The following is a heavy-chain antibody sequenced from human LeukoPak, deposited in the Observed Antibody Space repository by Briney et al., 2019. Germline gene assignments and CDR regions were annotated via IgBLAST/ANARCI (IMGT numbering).Heavy chain of an antibody. D-gene: IGHD7-27*01. J-gene: IGHJ4*02. CDR1: GGSFSGYY. V-gene: IGHV4-34*01. CDR2: INHSGST. Sequence: SETLSLTCAVYGGSFSGYYWSWIRQPPGKGLEWIGEINHSGSTNYNPSLKSRVTISVDTSKNQFSLKLSSVTAADTAVYYCASFPWGSPSRGFDCWGQGTLVTVSS. CDR3: ASFPWGSPSRGFDC.